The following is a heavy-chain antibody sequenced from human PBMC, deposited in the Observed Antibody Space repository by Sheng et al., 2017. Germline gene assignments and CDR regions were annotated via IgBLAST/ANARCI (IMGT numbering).Heavy chain of an antibody. CDR2: ISWDGTNT. V-gene: IGHV3-43*01. J-gene: IGHJ6*03. Sequence: EVQLVQSGGVVVQPGGSLRISCAASGFTFDDYTMHWVRQGPGKGLEWVSLISWDGTNTYYADSVRGRFTISRDNSQNSLYLQMNGLRTEDTALYYCAKDIGYCSSTNCLGYMDVWGQGTTVSVSS. CDR3: AKDIGYCSSTNCLGYMDV. CDR1: GFTFDDYT. D-gene: IGHD2-2*03.